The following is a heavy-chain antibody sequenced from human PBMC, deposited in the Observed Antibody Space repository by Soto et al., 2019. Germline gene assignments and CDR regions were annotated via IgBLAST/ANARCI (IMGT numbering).Heavy chain of an antibody. CDR3: AKDYYDSSGYYPPALLFDY. D-gene: IGHD3-22*01. J-gene: IGHJ4*02. CDR1: GYTFTSYA. Sequence: ASVKVSCKASGYTFTSYAMHWVRQAPRQRLEWMGWINAGNGNTKYSQKFQGRVTITRDTSASTAYMELSSLRSEDTAVYYCAKDYYDSSGYYPPALLFDYWGQGTLVTVSS. V-gene: IGHV1-3*01. CDR2: INAGNGNT.